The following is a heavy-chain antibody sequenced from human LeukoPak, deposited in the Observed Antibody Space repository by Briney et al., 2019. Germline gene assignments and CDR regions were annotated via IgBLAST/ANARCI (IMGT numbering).Heavy chain of an antibody. J-gene: IGHJ4*02. Sequence: PSETLSLTCIVSGGSISRSSAYWGWIRQPPGKGLEWIGSITFSGTSNYNPSLRSRVTMFVDTSKNQFSLSLTSVTAADTAVYYCAILVSGGTDYWGQGTLVTVSS. CDR1: GGSISRSSAY. CDR3: AILVSGGTDY. D-gene: IGHD6-19*01. CDR2: ITFSGTS. V-gene: IGHV4-39*07.